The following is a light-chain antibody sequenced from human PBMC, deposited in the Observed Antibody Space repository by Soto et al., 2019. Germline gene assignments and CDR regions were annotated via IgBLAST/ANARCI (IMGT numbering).Light chain of an antibody. J-gene: IGKJ3*01. CDR1: QSINSY. CDR3: QQSYSTPLT. V-gene: IGKV1-39*01. Sequence: DLQMTQSPSSLSASVGDRVTITCRASQSINSYLDWYQQKPGKAPKLLIYAASGLQGGVPSRFSGSRSGTDFTLTISSLQPEDFATYYCQQSYSTPLTFGPGTKVDIK. CDR2: AAS.